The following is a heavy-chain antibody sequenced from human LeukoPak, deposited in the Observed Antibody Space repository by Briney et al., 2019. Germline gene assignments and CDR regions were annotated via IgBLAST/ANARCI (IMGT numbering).Heavy chain of an antibody. J-gene: IGHJ4*02. Sequence: SETLSLTCTVSGVXIISSSYDWGWIRQPPGKGLEWIGSINYSGSTDYNPSLKSRVTISVDASKNQFALKMSSVTAADTAVYYCARHFDNWGQGTLVTVSS. CDR1: GVXIISSSYD. CDR3: ARHFDN. V-gene: IGHV4-39*01. CDR2: INYSGST.